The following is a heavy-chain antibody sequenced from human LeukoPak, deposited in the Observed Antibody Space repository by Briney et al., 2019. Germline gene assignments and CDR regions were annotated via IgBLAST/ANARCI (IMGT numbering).Heavy chain of an antibody. CDR3: ARGHIAAAGTGFDY. Sequence: PGGSLRLSCAASGFTFSSYGMHWVRQAPGKGLEWVAVIWYDGSNKYYADSVKGRFTISRDNYKNKLYLQMNSLRAEDTAVYYCARGHIAAAGTGFDYWGQGTLVTVSS. V-gene: IGHV3-33*01. D-gene: IGHD6-13*01. CDR1: GFTFSSYG. J-gene: IGHJ4*02. CDR2: IWYDGSNK.